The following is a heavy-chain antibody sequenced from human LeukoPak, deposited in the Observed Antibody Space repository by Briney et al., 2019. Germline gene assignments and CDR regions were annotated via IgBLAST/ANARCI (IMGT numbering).Heavy chain of an antibody. V-gene: IGHV3-30*02. D-gene: IGHD4-11*01. CDR2: IRYDGSNK. J-gene: IGHJ1*01. Sequence: PGGSLRLSCAASGFTFSSYGMHWVRQAPGKGLEWVAFIRYDGSNKYYADSVKGRFTISRDNSKNTLYLQMNSLRAEDTAVYYCAKGGYSNYDQYFQHWGQGTLVTVSS. CDR3: AKGGYSNYDQYFQH. CDR1: GFTFSSYG.